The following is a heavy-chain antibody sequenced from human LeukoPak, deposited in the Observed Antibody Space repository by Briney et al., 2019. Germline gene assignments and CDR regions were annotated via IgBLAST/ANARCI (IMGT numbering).Heavy chain of an antibody. Sequence: TSETLSLTCTVSGGSISSSSYSWGWIRQPPGKGLEWIGSIYYSGSTYYNQSLKRRVTISVDTSKNQFSLKLSSVTAADTAVYYCASKRYCSSTSCLNYDFWSGYSHYFDYWGQGTLVTVSS. CDR3: ASKRYCSSTSCLNYDFWSGYSHYFDY. CDR1: GGSISSSSYS. V-gene: IGHV4-39*01. D-gene: IGHD3-3*01. CDR2: IYYSGST. J-gene: IGHJ4*02.